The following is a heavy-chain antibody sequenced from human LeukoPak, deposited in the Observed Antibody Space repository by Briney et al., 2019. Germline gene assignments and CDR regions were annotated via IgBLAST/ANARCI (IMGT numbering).Heavy chain of an antibody. CDR3: AARDSSGYYYGDDAFDI. D-gene: IGHD3-22*01. CDR1: GRSISSSSYY. CDR2: IYYSGNT. V-gene: IGHV4-39*01. Sequence: SETLSLTCTVSGRSISSSSYYWGWIRQPPGKGLDWIGSIYYSGNTYYNPSLKSRVTISVDTSKNQFSLKLSSVTAADTAVYYCAARDSSGYYYGDDAFDIWGQGTMVTVSS. J-gene: IGHJ3*02.